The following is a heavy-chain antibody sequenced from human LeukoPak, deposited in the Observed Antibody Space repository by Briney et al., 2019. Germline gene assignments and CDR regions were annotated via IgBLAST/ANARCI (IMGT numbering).Heavy chain of an antibody. D-gene: IGHD2-15*01. CDR2: ISSSSSYI. V-gene: IGHV3-21*01. CDR3: ARIHCSGGSCYSLDY. Sequence: GGSLRLSCAASGFTFSSYSMNWVRQAPGKGLEWVSSISSSSSYIYYADSVKGRFTISRDNAKNSLYLQMDSLRAEDTAVYYCARIHCSGGSCYSLDYWGQGTLVTVSS. J-gene: IGHJ4*02. CDR1: GFTFSSYS.